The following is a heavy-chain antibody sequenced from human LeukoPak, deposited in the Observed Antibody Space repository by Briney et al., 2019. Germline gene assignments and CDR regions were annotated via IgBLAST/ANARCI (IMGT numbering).Heavy chain of an antibody. D-gene: IGHD2-21*02. CDR1: GFTFDDYA. CDR3: ASGYCGGDCYLSGDDAFDI. CDR2: ISWNSGSI. Sequence: GGSLRLSCAASGFTFDDYAMHWVRQAPGKGREWVSGISWNSGSIGYADSVKGRFTISRDNAKNSLYLQMNSLRAEDTAVYYCASGYCGGDCYLSGDDAFDIWGQGTMVTVSS. V-gene: IGHV3-9*01. J-gene: IGHJ3*02.